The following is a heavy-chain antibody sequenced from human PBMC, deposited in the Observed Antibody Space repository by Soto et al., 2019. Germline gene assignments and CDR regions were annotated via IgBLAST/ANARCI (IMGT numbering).Heavy chain of an antibody. Sequence: GGSLRLSCAASGFTFGSYAMSWVRQAPGKGLEWVSAISGSGGSTYYADSVKGRFTISRGNSKNTLYLQMNSLRAEDTAVYYCAKDQGPDDYFDYWGQGTLVTVSS. J-gene: IGHJ4*02. CDR1: GFTFGSYA. V-gene: IGHV3-23*01. CDR3: AKDQGPDDYFDY. CDR2: ISGSGGST.